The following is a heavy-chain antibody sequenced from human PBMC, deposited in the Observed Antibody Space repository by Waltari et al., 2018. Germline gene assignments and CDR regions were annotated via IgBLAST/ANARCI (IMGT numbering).Heavy chain of an antibody. CDR2: KKKGGSEK. D-gene: IGHD2-2*01. J-gene: IGHJ4*02. CDR3: ARENIVVVPAALDY. Sequence: EVQLVESGGGLVQPGGSLRLSCAASGFTFSSYWMSWVRQASGKGVEGVAKKKKGGSEKYYVDSVKGRCTISRNNAKNSLYLQMNSLRAEDTAVYYCARENIVVVPAALDYWGQGTLVTVSS. V-gene: IGHV3-7*01. CDR1: GFTFSSYW.